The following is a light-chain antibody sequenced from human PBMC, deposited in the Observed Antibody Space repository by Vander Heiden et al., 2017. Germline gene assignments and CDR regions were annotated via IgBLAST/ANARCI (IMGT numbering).Light chain of an antibody. CDR2: AAS. J-gene: IGKJ2*01. CDR1: QSISSY. CDR3: QQSYSATHPMFT. Sequence: DIQLTQSPSSLSASVGDRVTITCRASQSISSYLNWYQQKPDKAPNLLIYAASSLQSGVPSRFSGSGSGTDFTLTISSLEPEDFATYYCQQSYSATHPMFTFGQGPSWRSN. V-gene: IGKV1-39*01.